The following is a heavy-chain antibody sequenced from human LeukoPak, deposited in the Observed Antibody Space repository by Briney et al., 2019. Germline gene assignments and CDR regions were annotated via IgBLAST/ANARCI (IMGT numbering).Heavy chain of an antibody. CDR3: ARDNNFALRYLDWLFSLPLYFDY. CDR2: ITNSGNSK. J-gene: IGHJ4*02. CDR1: EFTFSSYS. D-gene: IGHD3-9*01. V-gene: IGHV3-48*01. Sequence: GGSLRLSCAASEFTFSSYSMNWVRQAPGKGLEWVSYITNSGNSKSYADSVKGRFTISRDNTKNSLYLQMNGLRAEDTAVYYCARDNNFALRYLDWLFSLPLYFDYWGQGTLVTVSS.